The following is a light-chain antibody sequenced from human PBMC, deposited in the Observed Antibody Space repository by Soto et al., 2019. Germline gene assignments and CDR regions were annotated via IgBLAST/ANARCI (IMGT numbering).Light chain of an antibody. J-gene: IGKJ5*01. CDR1: QGISSS. CDR2: EAS. Sequence: IQLTQAPSSLSASIGDRFTITCQASQGISSSLAWYQQEPGKXPKXXIYEASTLQSGVPSRFSGRGSGTDFTITISGLKPEDCETDDGQQLKSYPFTFGQGTRLEIK. V-gene: IGKV1-9*01. CDR3: QQLKSYPFT.